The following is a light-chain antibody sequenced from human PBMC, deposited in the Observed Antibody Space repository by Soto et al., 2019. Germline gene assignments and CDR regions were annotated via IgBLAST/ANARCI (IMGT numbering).Light chain of an antibody. CDR3: QHYQNLWA. Sequence: EIVLTQSPGTLSLSPGERATLSCRASQSVSSSYLAWYQQKPGQAPRLLIYDASNRATGIPARFSGSGSGTDFTLTISSLEPEDSAVYYCQHYQNLWAFGQGTKV. V-gene: IGKV3-20*01. CDR2: DAS. CDR1: QSVSSSY. J-gene: IGKJ1*01.